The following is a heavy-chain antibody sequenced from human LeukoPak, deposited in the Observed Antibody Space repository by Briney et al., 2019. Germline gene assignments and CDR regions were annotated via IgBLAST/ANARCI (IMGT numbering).Heavy chain of an antibody. Sequence: AGSLRLSCAASGFTFSSYGLSWVRQAPGKGLEWVSTVSGSGYNTYYADSVKGRFTISRDNSANTLYLQMNSLRAEDTALYYCAKHSGSYFIYYVDSWGQGTLVSVSS. CDR3: AKHSGSYFIYYVDS. CDR2: VSGSGYNT. D-gene: IGHD1-26*01. CDR1: GFTFSSYG. V-gene: IGHV3-23*01. J-gene: IGHJ4*02.